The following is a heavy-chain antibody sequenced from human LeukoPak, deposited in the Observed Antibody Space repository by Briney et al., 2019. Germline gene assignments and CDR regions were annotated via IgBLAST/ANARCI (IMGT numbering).Heavy chain of an antibody. J-gene: IGHJ6*03. CDR3: AREPTAAAGSYYYYYMDV. CDR2: INPSGGST. Sequence: ASVKVSCKASGYTFTSYYMHWVRQAPGQGLEWMGIINPSGGSTSYAQKFQGRVTMTRDMSTSTVYMELSSLRSDDTAVYYCAREPTAAAGSYYYYYMDVWGKGTTVTISS. D-gene: IGHD6-13*01. V-gene: IGHV1-46*01. CDR1: GYTFTSYY.